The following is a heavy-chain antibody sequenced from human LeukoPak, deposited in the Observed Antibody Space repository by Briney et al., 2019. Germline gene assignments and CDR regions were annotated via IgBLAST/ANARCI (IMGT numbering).Heavy chain of an antibody. J-gene: IGHJ4*02. CDR1: DDSISDYY. D-gene: IGHD3-16*01. CDR3: TRGAGWLIDY. V-gene: IGHV4-59*01. CDR2: FHNSGTS. Sequence: SSETLSLTCTVSDDSISDYYRGWVRQPPGKGLEWIGYFHNSGTSTYNPSLKSRVTISADTSKNQFSLKLNSLTTADTAVYYCTRGAGWLIDYWGQGILVTVSS.